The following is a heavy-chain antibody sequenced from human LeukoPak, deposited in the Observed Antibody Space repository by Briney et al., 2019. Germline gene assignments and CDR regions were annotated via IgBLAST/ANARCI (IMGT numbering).Heavy chain of an antibody. J-gene: IGHJ5*02. D-gene: IGHD6-13*01. Sequence: ASVKVSCKASGYTFTGYYMHWVRQAPGQGLEWMGWISAYNGNTNYAQKLQGRVTMTTDTSTSTAYMELRSLRSDDTAVYYCAREYSSSWYRDRNWSDPWGQGTLVTVSS. CDR3: AREYSSSWYRDRNWSDP. CDR2: ISAYNGNT. CDR1: GYTFTGYY. V-gene: IGHV1-18*04.